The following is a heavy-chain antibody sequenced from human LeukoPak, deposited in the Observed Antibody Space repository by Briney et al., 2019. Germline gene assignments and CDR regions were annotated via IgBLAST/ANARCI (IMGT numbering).Heavy chain of an antibody. CDR3: ARVSFCPRCHFDY. CDR2: ISPDGSSA. D-gene: IGHD2/OR15-2a*01. Sequence: GGSLRLSCAASGXSFSSYWMHWVRQAPGKGLVWVARISPDGSSALSADSVRGRFTISRDNADNTLYLQLNSLRAEDTAVYYCARVSFCPRCHFDYWGQGTLVTVSS. V-gene: IGHV3-74*03. CDR1: GXSFSSYW. J-gene: IGHJ4*02.